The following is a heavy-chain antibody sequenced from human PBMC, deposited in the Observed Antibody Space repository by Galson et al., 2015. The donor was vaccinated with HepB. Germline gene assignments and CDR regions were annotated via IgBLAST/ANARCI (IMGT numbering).Heavy chain of an antibody. D-gene: IGHD3-10*01. J-gene: IGHJ4*02. CDR2: IDPSDSYT. Sequence: QSGAEVKKPGESLRISCKGSGYSFTSYWISWVRQMPGKGLEWMGRIDPSDSYTNYSPSFQGRVTISADKSISTAYLQWSSLKASDTAMYYCARHGGGSPMTPSGSFADSWGQGTLVTVSS. CDR1: GYSFTSYW. CDR3: ARHGGGSPMTPSGSFADS. V-gene: IGHV5-10-1*04.